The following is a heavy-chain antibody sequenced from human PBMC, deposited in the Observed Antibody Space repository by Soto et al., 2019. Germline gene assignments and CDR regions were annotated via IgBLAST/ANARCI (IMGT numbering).Heavy chain of an antibody. Sequence: GGSLRLSCAASGFTFSSYGMHWIRQVQGKGLEWVAFIWHDGGNKLYAESVKGRFTISRDNSKNTLYLQMTSLSAEDTAMYYCARDGDVNTGFGKDYWGQGTLVTVSS. J-gene: IGHJ4*02. V-gene: IGHV3-33*01. CDR1: GFTFSSYG. CDR3: ARDGDVNTGFGKDY. D-gene: IGHD3-16*01. CDR2: IWHDGGNK.